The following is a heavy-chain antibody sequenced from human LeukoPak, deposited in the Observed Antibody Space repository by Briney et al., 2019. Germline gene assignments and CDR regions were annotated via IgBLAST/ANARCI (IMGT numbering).Heavy chain of an antibody. CDR2: INHSGST. J-gene: IGHJ5*02. D-gene: IGHD6-13*01. V-gene: IGHV4-34*01. Sequence: SENLSLNCAAYGGYFSGYYWSWIRQAPGKGLEWIGEINHSGSTNYNPSLKSRVTISVDTSKNQFSLKLSSVTAADTAVYYCARTRGQQLVQRRTNWFDPWVQGSLVTDSS. CDR3: ARTRGQQLVQRRTNWFDP. CDR1: GGYFSGYY.